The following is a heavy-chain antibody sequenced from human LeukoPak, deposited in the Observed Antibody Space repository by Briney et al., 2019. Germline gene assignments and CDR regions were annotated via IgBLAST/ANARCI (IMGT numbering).Heavy chain of an antibody. CDR2: INTNTGNP. J-gene: IGHJ5*02. V-gene: IGHV7-4-1*02. Sequence: ASVKVSCKASGYTFTSYAMNWVRQAPGQGLEWMGWINTNTGNPTYAQGFTGRFVFSLDTSVSTAYLQISSLKAEDTAVYCCARAGRTWIQLWPNHWGQGTLVTVSS. CDR3: ARAGRTWIQLWPNH. CDR1: GYTFTSYA. D-gene: IGHD5-18*01.